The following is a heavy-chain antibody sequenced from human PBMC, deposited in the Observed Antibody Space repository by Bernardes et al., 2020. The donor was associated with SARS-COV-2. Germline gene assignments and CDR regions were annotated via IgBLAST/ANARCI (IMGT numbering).Heavy chain of an antibody. CDR2: ISSSGTSI. CDR3: ASRNDY. CDR1: GFAFSTYS. V-gene: IGHV3-48*01. J-gene: IGHJ4*02. Sequence: GSLRLSCAASGFAFSTYSMNWVRQAPGKGLEWLSYISSSGTSIHYADSVRGRFTISRDNANNSLYLQMSSLRAEDTAVYYCASRNDYWGQGTLVTVSS.